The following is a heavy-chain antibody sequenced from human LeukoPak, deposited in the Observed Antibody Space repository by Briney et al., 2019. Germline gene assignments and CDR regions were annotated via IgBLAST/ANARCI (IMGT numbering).Heavy chain of an antibody. CDR3: ARATKQLEVIY. J-gene: IGHJ4*02. Sequence: SETLSLACTVSGGSISSSSYYWGWIRQPPGKGLEWIGSIYYSGSTYYNPSLKSRVTISVDTSKNQFSLKLSSVTAADTAVYYCARATKQLEVIYWGQGTLVTVSS. V-gene: IGHV4-39*07. CDR2: IYYSGST. D-gene: IGHD2-21*01. CDR1: GGSISSSSYY.